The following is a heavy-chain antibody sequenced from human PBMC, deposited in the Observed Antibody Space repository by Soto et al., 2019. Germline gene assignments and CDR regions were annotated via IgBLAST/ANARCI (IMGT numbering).Heavy chain of an antibody. Sequence: GSLRLSCAASGFTFSSYSMKWVRQAPGKGLEWVSYISSNSRTMFYADSVKGRFTISRDNAKNSLYLPMSSLRDEDTALYHCARDIWTYWGQGALVTVSS. CDR3: ARDIWTY. V-gene: IGHV3-48*02. D-gene: IGHD3-9*01. J-gene: IGHJ4*02. CDR2: ISSNSRTM. CDR1: GFTFSSYS.